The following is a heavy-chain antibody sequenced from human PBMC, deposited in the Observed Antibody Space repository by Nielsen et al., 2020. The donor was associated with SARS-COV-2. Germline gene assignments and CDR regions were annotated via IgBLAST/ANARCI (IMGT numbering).Heavy chain of an antibody. CDR3: AKHRWGHFYDSIDY. Sequence: GSLRLSCAASGFTFSSYGMHWVRQAPGKGLEWVAVISYDGSNKYYADSVKGRFTISRDNSKNTLYLQMNSLRAEDTAVYYCAKHRWGHFYDSIDYWGQGNLVTVSS. V-gene: IGHV3-33*05. D-gene: IGHD3-22*01. J-gene: IGHJ4*02. CDR1: GFTFSSYG. CDR2: ISYDGSNK.